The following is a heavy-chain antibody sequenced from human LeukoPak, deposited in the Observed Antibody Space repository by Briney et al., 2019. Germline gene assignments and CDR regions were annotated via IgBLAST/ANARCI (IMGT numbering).Heavy chain of an antibody. V-gene: IGHV4-59*01. CDR3: ARDWTSGFHSLDY. CDR2: IFYSGTT. D-gene: IGHD3-22*01. CDR1: GGSIRTYY. J-gene: IGHJ4*02. Sequence: SETLSLTCTVSGGSIRTYYWSWIRQPPGRGLEWIGYIFYSGTTNYNPSLKSRVTISVDTSKNQFSLKLTSVTAADTAVYYCARDWTSGFHSLDYWGQGTLVTVSS.